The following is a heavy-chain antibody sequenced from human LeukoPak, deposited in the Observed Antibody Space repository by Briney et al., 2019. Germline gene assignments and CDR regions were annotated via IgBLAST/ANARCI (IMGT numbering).Heavy chain of an antibody. CDR2: INPNSGGT. CDR3: ARDLGYYYDSSGYNGDY. J-gene: IGHJ4*02. Sequence: ASVKVSCKASGYTFTCYYMHWVRQAPGQGLEGMGWINPNSGGTNYEQKFQGRVTMTRDTSISTAHMELSRLRSDDTAVYYCARDLGYYYDSSGYNGDYWGQGTLVTVSS. V-gene: IGHV1-2*02. CDR1: GYTFTCYY. D-gene: IGHD3-22*01.